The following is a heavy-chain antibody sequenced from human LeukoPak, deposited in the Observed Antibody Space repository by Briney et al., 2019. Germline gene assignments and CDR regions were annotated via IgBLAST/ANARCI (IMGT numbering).Heavy chain of an antibody. D-gene: IGHD3-10*01. CDR3: ASHSYAQFDP. V-gene: IGHV4-39*01. Sequence: SETLSLTCTVSGDSISSSSSYWGWIRQPPGEGLEWIGSIYYSGSTYYNTSLKSRVTISVDTSKNQFSLRLNSVTAADTAVYYCASHSYAQFDPWGQGTLVTVSS. J-gene: IGHJ5*02. CDR2: IYYSGST. CDR1: GDSISSSSSY.